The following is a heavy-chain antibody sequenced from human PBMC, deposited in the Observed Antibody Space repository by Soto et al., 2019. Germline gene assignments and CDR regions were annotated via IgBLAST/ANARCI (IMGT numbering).Heavy chain of an antibody. Sequence: ASVKVSCKASGYTFTSYGISWVRQAPGQGLEWMGWISAYNGNTNNAQKLQGRVTMTTDTSTSTAYMELRSLRSDDTAVYYCARGTEANYYYYMDVWGKGTTVTVSS. CDR2: ISAYNGNT. V-gene: IGHV1-18*01. CDR3: ARGTEANYYYYMDV. CDR1: GYTFTSYG. J-gene: IGHJ6*03.